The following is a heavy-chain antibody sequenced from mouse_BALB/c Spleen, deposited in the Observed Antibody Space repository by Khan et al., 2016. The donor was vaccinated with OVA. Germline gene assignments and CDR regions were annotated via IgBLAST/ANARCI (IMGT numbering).Heavy chain of an antibody. J-gene: IGHJ2*01. D-gene: IGHD1-3*01. CDR3: DSINS. V-gene: IGHV14-3*02. CDR2: IDPANGNT. CDR1: GFNIKDTY. Sequence: EVQLVESGAELVKPGASVKLSCTASGFNIKDTYMHWVKQRPEQGLEWIGRIDPANGNTKYDPKFQGKATITADTSSNTDYLQLSSQTSADTAVYYSDSINSWGQGTTLTVSS.